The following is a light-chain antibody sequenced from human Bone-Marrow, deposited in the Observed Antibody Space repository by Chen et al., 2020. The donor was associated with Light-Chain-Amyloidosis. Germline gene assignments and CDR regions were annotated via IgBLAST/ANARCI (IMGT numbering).Light chain of an antibody. CDR2: ENN. CDR1: NSHIGMNY. CDR3: ATWDSSRTVWM. V-gene: IGLV1-51*02. J-gene: IGLJ3*02. Sequence: QSVLTQPPSVSAAPVQKATISCSGSNSHIGMNYVSWYQQRPGTSPKLLIYENNQRPSEMPDRFSGSKSGTSATLGVAGRQAGDEADYYCATWDSSRTVWMFGGGTKLTGL.